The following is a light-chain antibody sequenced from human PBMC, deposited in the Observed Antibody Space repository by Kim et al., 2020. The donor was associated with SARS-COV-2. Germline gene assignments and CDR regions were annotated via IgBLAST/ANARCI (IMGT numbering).Light chain of an antibody. CDR3: CSYAGSYTWV. CDR1: SSDFSGYKY. CDR2: DFT. J-gene: IGLJ3*02. Sequence: QSALTQPRSVSGSPGQSVTISCTGTSSDFSGYKYVSWYQQHPGKAPKVMIYDFTTRPSGVPDRFSGSKSGNTASLTISGLQTEDEADYYCCSYAGSYTWVFGGGTQLTVL. V-gene: IGLV2-11*01.